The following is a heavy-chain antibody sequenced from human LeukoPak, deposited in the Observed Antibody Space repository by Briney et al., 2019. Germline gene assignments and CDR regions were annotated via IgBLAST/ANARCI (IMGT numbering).Heavy chain of an antibody. J-gene: IGHJ6*02. D-gene: IGHD6-13*01. V-gene: IGHV3-30*18. CDR3: AKDLGSSWYYYYYGMDV. Sequence: GGSLRLSCAASGFTFSSYGMHWVRQAPGKGLEWVAVISYDGSNKYYADSVKGRFTISRDNSKNTLYLQMNSLRAEDTAVYSCAKDLGSSWYYYYYGMDVWGQGTTVTVSS. CDR2: ISYDGSNK. CDR1: GFTFSSYG.